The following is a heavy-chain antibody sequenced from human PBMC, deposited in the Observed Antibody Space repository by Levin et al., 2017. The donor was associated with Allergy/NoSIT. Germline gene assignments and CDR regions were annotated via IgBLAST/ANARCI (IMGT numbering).Heavy chain of an antibody. CDR2: ISSSGRTI. CDR1: GFTFSDYY. CDR3: AGDGLGAAVGIGAFDI. J-gene: IGHJ3*02. D-gene: IGHD6-13*01. V-gene: IGHV3-11*01. Sequence: PGESLKISCAASGFTFSDYYMSWIRQAPGKGLEWVSYISSSGRTIYYADSVKGRFTISRDNAKNSLYLQMNSLRAEDTAVYYCAGDGLGAAVGIGAFDIWGQGTMVTVSS.